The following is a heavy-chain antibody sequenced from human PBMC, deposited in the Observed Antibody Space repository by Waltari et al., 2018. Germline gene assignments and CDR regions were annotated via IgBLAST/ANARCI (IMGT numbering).Heavy chain of an antibody. Sequence: QVQLVQSGAEVKKPGASVKVSCKTSGYTFPGYYIHWVRRAPGQGLEWMGWMNPNKGGTNYAQKFHGSVTMTRDTSISTAYLELTRPTSDDTAVYYCARSPEQWLASFDYWGQGALVTVSS. CDR3: ARSPEQWLASFDY. CDR1: GYTFPGYY. CDR2: MNPNKGGT. J-gene: IGHJ4*02. V-gene: IGHV1-2*04. D-gene: IGHD6-19*01.